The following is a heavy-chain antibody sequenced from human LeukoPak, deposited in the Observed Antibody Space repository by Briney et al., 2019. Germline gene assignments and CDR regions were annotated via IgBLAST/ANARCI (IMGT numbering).Heavy chain of an antibody. V-gene: IGHV3-21*01. CDR1: GFTFSTYT. J-gene: IGHJ4*02. Sequence: GGSLRLSCAASGFTFSTYTMSWVRQAPGKGLEWVSSISSSSALIKYADSLEGRFTISRDNAKNSLYLQMSSLRAEDTAVYYCAREINVDYWGQGTLVTVSS. CDR2: ISSSSALI. CDR3: AREINVDY.